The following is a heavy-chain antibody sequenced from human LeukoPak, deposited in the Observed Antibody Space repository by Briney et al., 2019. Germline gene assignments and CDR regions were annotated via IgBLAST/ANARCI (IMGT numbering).Heavy chain of an antibody. CDR3: AKDHYYDSSGYYYPDYFDY. Sequence: PGGSLRLSCAASGITFSSYGMSWVRQAPGKGLEWVSSISSTGGTTYYADSVKGRFTISRDNSKNTLYLQMNSLRAEDTAVYYCAKDHYYDSSGYYYPDYFDYWGQGTLVTVSS. V-gene: IGHV3-23*01. CDR2: ISSTGGTT. D-gene: IGHD3-22*01. J-gene: IGHJ4*02. CDR1: GITFSSYG.